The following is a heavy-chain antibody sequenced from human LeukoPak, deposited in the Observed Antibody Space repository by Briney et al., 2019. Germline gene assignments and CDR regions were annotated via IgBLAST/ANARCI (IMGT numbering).Heavy chain of an antibody. Sequence: SETLSLTCAVYGGSFSGYYWTWIRQPPGKGLEWIGEIIDTGSTNYNPSLKSRVTISVDTSKNQFSLKLSSVTAADTAVYYCARPWRQWLSRGFDYWGQGTLVTVSS. CDR2: IIDTGST. CDR3: ARPWRQWLSRGFDY. J-gene: IGHJ4*02. CDR1: GGSFSGYY. V-gene: IGHV4-34*12. D-gene: IGHD6-19*01.